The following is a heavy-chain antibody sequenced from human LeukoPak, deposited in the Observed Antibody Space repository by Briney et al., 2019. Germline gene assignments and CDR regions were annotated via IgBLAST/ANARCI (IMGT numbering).Heavy chain of an antibody. CDR2: IYSGGST. V-gene: IGHV3-53*01. CDR1: SGSIRGYQ. J-gene: IGHJ6*03. CDR3: ARDWVHYGSGNLLNMDV. D-gene: IGHD3-10*01. Sequence: LSLTCTVSSGSIRGYQWSWIRQPPGKGLEWVSVIYSGGSTYYADSVKGRFTISRDNSKNTLYLQMNSLRAEDTAVYYCARDWVHYGSGNLLNMDVWGKGTTVTVSS.